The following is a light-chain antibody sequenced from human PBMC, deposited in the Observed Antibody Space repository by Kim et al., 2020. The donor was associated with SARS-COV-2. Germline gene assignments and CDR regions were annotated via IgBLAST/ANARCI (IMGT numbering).Light chain of an antibody. J-gene: IGKJ5*01. CDR3: QQYDTSPIT. V-gene: IGKV3-20*01. CDR2: GAS. CDR1: QSVTSSY. Sequence: EIVLTQSPGTLSLSPGERATLSCRAGQSVTSSYLAWYQQKPGQAPRLLIYGASNRATGIPDRFSGSGSGTDFTLTISRLEPEDFAVYYCQQYDTSPITFGQGTRLEIK.